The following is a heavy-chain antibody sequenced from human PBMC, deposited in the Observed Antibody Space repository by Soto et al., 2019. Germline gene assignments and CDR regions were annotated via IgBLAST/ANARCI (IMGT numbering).Heavy chain of an antibody. J-gene: IGHJ5*02. CDR2: IYHSGST. Sequence: QVQLQESGPGLVKPSGTLSLTCAVSGGSISSSNWWSWVRQPPGKGMEWIGEIYHSGSTNYNPSLKSRVTIAVDNSKNQFSLKLSSGTAADTAVYYCARDYMVRGVMRWFDPWGQGTLVTVSS. CDR1: GGSISSSNW. CDR3: ARDYMVRGVMRWFDP. V-gene: IGHV4-4*02. D-gene: IGHD3-10*01.